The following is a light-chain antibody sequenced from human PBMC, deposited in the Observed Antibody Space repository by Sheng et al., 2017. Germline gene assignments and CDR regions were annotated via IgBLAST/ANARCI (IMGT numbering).Light chain of an antibody. V-gene: IGKV3-11*01. CDR3: QQRSNWPPIT. J-gene: IGKJ5*01. CDR1: QSVSIY. CDR2: DAS. Sequence: EIVLTQSPGTLSLSPGEGGTLSCRASQSVSIYLAWYQHKPGQAPRLLIYDASNRATGIPARFSGSGSGTDFTLTISSLEPEDFGVYYCQQRSNWPPITFGQGTRLEIK.